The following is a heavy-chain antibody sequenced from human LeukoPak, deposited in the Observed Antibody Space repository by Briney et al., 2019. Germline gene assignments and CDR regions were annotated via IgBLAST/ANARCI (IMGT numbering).Heavy chain of an antibody. Sequence: ASVKVSCKASGYTFTSYYMHWVRQAPGQGLEWMGIINPSGGSTSYAQKFQGRVTMTRDMSTSTVYMELSSLRSEDTAVYYCARDYALYYDSSGYYLDYWGQGTLVTVSS. D-gene: IGHD3-22*01. J-gene: IGHJ4*02. CDR2: INPSGGST. CDR3: ARDYALYYDSSGYYLDY. CDR1: GYTFTSYY. V-gene: IGHV1-46*01.